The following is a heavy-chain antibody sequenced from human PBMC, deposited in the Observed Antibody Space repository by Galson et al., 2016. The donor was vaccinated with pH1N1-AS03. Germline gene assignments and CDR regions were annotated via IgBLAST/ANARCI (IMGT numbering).Heavy chain of an antibody. Sequence: QSGAEVTKPGESLKISCQGSGYSFTNYWIGWVRQMPGKGLEWMGIIYLDDSDTRYSPSFQGQVTISADKSISTAYLQWSSLKASDADMYYCARLTLSSGWPCDYWGQGTLVTVSS. D-gene: IGHD6-19*01. CDR1: GYSFTNYW. CDR2: IYLDDSDT. J-gene: IGHJ4*01. CDR3: ARLTLSSGWPCDY. V-gene: IGHV5-51*01.